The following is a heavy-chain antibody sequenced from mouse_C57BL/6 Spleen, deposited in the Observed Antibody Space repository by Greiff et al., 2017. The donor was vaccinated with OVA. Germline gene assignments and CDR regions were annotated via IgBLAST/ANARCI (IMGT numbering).Heavy chain of an antibody. Sequence: QVQLQQPGAELVKPGASVKMSCKASGYTFTSYWITWVKQRPGQGLEWIGAICPGGGSTNYTEKFKSKATLTVDTSSSTVYMQLSSLTSEDSAIYYCARSEGDDSCFAYWGQGTPLTVST. CDR1: GYTFTSYW. V-gene: IGHV1-55*01. CDR2: ICPGGGST. CDR3: ARSEGDDSCFAY. D-gene: IGHD2-12*01. J-gene: IGHJ2*01.